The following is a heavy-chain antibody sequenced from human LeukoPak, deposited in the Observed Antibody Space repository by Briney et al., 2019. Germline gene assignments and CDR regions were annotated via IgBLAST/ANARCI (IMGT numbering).Heavy chain of an antibody. J-gene: IGHJ4*02. CDR2: IDPNSAGTNT. Sequence: GASVKVSCKGSGNTFSGSYVHWVRQAPDQGLEWMGWIDPNSAGTNTNYAQKFQDRVTFTRDASVSAAYMELSRLTTDDTAVYYCARQHWPDKFVDFWGQGTLVTVSS. CDR1: GNTFSGSY. V-gene: IGHV1-2*02. D-gene: IGHD1-1*01. CDR3: ARQHWPDKFVDF.